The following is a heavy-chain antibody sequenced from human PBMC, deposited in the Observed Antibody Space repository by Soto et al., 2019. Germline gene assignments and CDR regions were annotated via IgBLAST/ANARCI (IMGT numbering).Heavy chain of an antibody. J-gene: IGHJ3*02. CDR2: ISGSGGST. CDR3: AKDISGWYLAFDI. CDR1: GFTFSSYA. V-gene: IGHV3-23*01. D-gene: IGHD6-19*01. Sequence: GGSLRLSCAASGFTFSSYAMNWVRQAPGKGLEWVSVISGSGGSTYYADSVKGRFTISRDNSKNTLYVQMNSLRAEDTAVYYCAKDISGWYLAFDIWGQGTMVTVSS.